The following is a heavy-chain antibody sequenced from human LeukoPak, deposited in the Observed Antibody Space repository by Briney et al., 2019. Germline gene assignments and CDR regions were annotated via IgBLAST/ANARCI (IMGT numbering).Heavy chain of an antibody. Sequence: SETLSLTCTVSGGSISNYYGTWIRQPPGKGLEWIGYIYYSGSTNYNPSLSSRVTISLDTSKNQFSLMLRSLTAADTAVYYCARRYTASPGERFDYWGQGTLVTVSS. V-gene: IGHV4-59*08. CDR3: ARRYTASPGERFDY. J-gene: IGHJ4*02. D-gene: IGHD2-2*02. CDR1: GGSISNYY. CDR2: IYYSGST.